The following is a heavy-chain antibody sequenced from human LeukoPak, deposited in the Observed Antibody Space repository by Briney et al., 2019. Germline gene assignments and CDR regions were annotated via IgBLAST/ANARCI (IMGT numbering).Heavy chain of an antibody. J-gene: IGHJ6*03. CDR1: GGSISSYY. Sequence: PSETLSLTCTVSGGSISSYYWSWIRQPAGKGLEWIGRIYTSGSTNYNPPLKSRVTISVDTSKNQFSLKLSSVTAADTAVYYCARGPRYYYYYMDVWGKGTTVTVSS. CDR3: ARGPRYYYYYMDV. CDR2: IYTSGST. V-gene: IGHV4-4*07.